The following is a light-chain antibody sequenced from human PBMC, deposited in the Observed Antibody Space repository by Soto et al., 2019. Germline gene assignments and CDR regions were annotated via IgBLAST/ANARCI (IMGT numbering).Light chain of an antibody. V-gene: IGKV1-39*01. Sequence: DIQMTQPPSSLSASVGNRVTITCLASQSISTYLNWYQKKPGKAPNLLIYDASRLQSGVPSRFSGSGGGTDFTLSISSVQPEDFATYFCQQSYMDPITFGQVTRLEIK. CDR2: DAS. CDR3: QQSYMDPIT. J-gene: IGKJ5*01. CDR1: QSISTY.